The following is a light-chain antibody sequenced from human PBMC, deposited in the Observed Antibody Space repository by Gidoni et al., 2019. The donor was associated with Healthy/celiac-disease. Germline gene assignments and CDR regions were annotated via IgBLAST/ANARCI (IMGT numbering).Light chain of an antibody. CDR2: GAS. V-gene: IGKV3-15*01. Sequence: DIVMTQSPATLSVSPGERATLSCRASQSVSSNLAWYQQKPGQAPRLLIYGASTRATGIPARFSGSGSGTEFTLTIRSLQSEDFAVYYCQQYNNWPPWTFGQGTKVEIK. J-gene: IGKJ1*01. CDR1: QSVSSN. CDR3: QQYNNWPPWT.